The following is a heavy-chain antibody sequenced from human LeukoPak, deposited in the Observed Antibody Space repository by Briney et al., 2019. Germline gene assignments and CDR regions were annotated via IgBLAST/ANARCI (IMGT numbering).Heavy chain of an antibody. CDR3: AELGITMIGGV. CDR1: GITFSSYE. Sequence: GSLRLSCAASGITFSSYEMNWVRPASGKGLEWVSYISSSGSTIYYADSVKGRFTISRDNAKNSLYLQMNSLRAEDTAVYYCAELGITMIGGVWGKGTTVTISS. J-gene: IGHJ6*04. D-gene: IGHD3-10*02. CDR2: ISSSGSTI. V-gene: IGHV3-48*03.